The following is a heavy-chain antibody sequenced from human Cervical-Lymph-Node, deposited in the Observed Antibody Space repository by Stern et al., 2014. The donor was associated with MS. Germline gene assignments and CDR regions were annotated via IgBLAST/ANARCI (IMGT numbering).Heavy chain of an antibody. CDR1: GYSFTAYY. J-gene: IGHJ6*02. CDR3: ARERHSMDV. CDR2: IDPNSGGT. Sequence: QVPLGQSGAEVKKPGASVKVSCKASGYSFTAYYMHWVRQAPGQGLEWMGWIDPNSGGTKAAQNFQGRVTMTRDTSISTFYMELSGLTSDDTAVFYCARERHSMDVWGQGTTVTVSS. V-gene: IGHV1-2*02.